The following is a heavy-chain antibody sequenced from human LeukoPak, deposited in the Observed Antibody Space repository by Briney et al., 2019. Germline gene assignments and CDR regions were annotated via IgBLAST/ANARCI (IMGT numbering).Heavy chain of an antibody. D-gene: IGHD1-7*01. V-gene: IGHV4-39*01. CDR3: ARQVEYNWIYIFNYFDP. Sequence: SETLSLTCIVSGGSISSSTYYWGWICQPPGKGLEWIGSLYYSGSTYYNPYLKSRVTISVDTSKNQFSLKLSSVTAADTAVYYCARQVEYNWIYIFNYFDPWGQGTLVTVSS. J-gene: IGHJ5*02. CDR1: GGSISSSTYY. CDR2: LYYSGST.